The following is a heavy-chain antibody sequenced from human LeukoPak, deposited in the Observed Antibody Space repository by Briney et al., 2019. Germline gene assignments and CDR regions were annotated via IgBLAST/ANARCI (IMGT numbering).Heavy chain of an antibody. CDR2: INSDGSST. J-gene: IGHJ4*02. CDR1: GFTFSSYW. CDR3: AREGDGYTYLDY. V-gene: IGHV3-74*01. Sequence: GGSLRLSCAASGFTFSSYWMHWVRQAPGKGLVWVSRINSDGSSTSYADSMKGRFTISRDNAKNTLYLQMNSLRAEDTAVYYCAREGDGYTYLDYWGQGTLVTVSS. D-gene: IGHD5-24*01.